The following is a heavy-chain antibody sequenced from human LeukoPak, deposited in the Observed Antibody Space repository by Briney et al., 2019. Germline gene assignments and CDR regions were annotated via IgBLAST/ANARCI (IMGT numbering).Heavy chain of an antibody. CDR1: GFTFSSYG. D-gene: IGHD2-21*01. V-gene: IGHV3-33*08. CDR2: IWYDGSTK. J-gene: IGHJ4*02. Sequence: PGGSLRLSCAASGFTFSSYGMHWVRQAPGKGLEWVAVIWYDGSTKYYADSVKGRFTISRDNSKNTLYLQMSSLRAEDTAVYYCARDSRPIPGDYWGQGTLVTVSS. CDR3: ARDSRPIPGDY.